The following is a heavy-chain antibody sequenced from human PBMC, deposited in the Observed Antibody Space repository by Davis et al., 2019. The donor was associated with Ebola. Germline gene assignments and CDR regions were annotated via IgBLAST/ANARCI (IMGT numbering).Heavy chain of an antibody. J-gene: IGHJ6*02. D-gene: IGHD3-16*02. CDR1: GGSFSGYY. CDR3: ARVNGDYYYYGMDV. Sequence: MPSETLSLTCAVYGGSFSGYYWSWIRQPPGKGLEWIGEINHGGSTKYNPSLRSRVTISVDTSKNQFFLRVSSVTAADTAVYYCARVNGDYYYYGMDVWSQGTTVTVSS. V-gene: IGHV4-34*01. CDR2: INHGGST.